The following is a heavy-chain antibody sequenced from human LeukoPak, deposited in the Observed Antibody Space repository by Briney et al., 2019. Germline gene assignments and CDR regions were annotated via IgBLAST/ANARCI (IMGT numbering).Heavy chain of an antibody. CDR2: IYYSGSS. CDR1: GVSISSSPYH. CDR3: ARGIDYDSTAYVY. J-gene: IGHJ4*02. D-gene: IGHD3-22*01. V-gene: IGHV4-39*01. Sequence: PSETLSLTCSVSGVSISSSPYHWGWIRQPPGKGLEWIGSIYYSGSSYSNPSLQSRVTMSIDTAKNQFSLKLSSVTAADTAVYYCARGIDYDSTAYVYWGRGTLVTVSS.